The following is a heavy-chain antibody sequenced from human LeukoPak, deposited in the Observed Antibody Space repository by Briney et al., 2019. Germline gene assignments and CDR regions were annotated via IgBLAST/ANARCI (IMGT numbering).Heavy chain of an antibody. CDR1: GGSISSYY. V-gene: IGHV4-59*01. CDR3: ARGRSGWYEDY. J-gene: IGHJ4*02. CDR2: IYYSGST. Sequence: MSSETLSLTCTVSGGSISSYYWSWIRQPPGKGLEWIGYIYYSGSTNYNPSLKSRVTISIDTSKNQFSLKLSSVTAADTAVYYCARGRSGWYEDYWGQGTLVTVSS. D-gene: IGHD6-19*01.